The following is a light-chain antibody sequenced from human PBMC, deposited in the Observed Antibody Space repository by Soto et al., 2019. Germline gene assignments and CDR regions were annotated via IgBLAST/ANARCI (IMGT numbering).Light chain of an antibody. CDR2: DAS. CDR1: QSIGTW. Sequence: DIQMTQSPSTLSAPVGDRVTITCRASQSIGTWLAWYQQKPGKAPNLLIYDASILQTGVPSRFTGSGSGTKFTLTISSLKPDDSATYYCQQYYNYCTFGQGTRREIK. CDR3: QQYYNYCT. J-gene: IGKJ5*01. V-gene: IGKV1-5*01.